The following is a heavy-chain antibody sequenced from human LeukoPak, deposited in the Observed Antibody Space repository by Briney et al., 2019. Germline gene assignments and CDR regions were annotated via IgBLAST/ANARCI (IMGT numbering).Heavy chain of an antibody. D-gene: IGHD3-9*01. CDR3: ASLPGDYDILTGYQPYYYYYGMDV. CDR2: IYHSGST. CDR1: GGSISSSNW. V-gene: IGHV4-4*02. J-gene: IGHJ6*02. Sequence: SGTLSLTCAVSGGSISSSNWWSWVRQPPGKGLEWIGEIYHSGSTNYNPSLKSRVTISVDKSKNQFSLKLSSVTAADTAVYYCASLPGDYDILTGYQPYYYYYGMDVWGQGTTVTVSS.